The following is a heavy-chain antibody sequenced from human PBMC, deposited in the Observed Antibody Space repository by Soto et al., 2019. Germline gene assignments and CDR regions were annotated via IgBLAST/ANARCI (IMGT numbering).Heavy chain of an antibody. CDR2: ISDSGGTV. CDR3: ARDLLHYDFWSGYSSYFYDGMGV. J-gene: IGHJ6*02. D-gene: IGHD3-3*01. Sequence: PGGAVRLSCVAFGCSCSSYEMNWVRQAPGQGLEWVSYISDSGGTVYYADSVKGRFTVSRDNAQNSVYLQMNSLRTEDTAVYYCARDLLHYDFWSGYSSYFYDGMGVWGPVTAVTV. V-gene: IGHV3-48*03. CDR1: GCSCSSYE.